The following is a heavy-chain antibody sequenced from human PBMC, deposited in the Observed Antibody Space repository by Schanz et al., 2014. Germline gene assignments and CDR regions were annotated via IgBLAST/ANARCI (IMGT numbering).Heavy chain of an antibody. CDR1: GYSFTKYG. CDR2: ISPYNGHT. Sequence: QVQLVQSGSEVKKPGDSVKVSCETSGYSFTKYGINWVRQAPGQGLEWMGWISPYNGHTEYGKKFQGRFTMTTDTSTTTAYLELRSLTADDTAVYYCAKGRCGELSAFDIWGQGTMVTVSS. V-gene: IGHV1-18*01. D-gene: IGHD3-10*01. J-gene: IGHJ3*02. CDR3: AKGRCGELSAFDI.